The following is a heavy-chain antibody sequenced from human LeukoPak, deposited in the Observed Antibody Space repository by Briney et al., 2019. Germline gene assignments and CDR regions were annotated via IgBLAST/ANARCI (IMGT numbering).Heavy chain of an antibody. CDR3: VKGRCSGSSCYGGDY. J-gene: IGHJ4*02. Sequence: PGGSRRLSCSPSGYTISSYAMNWVRQAPGKGLEYVSAITSNGGSTYYADSVKGRFTISRDNSKNTLYLQMSSLRAEDRAVYYCVKGRCSGSSCYGGDYWAQETLVTVSS. CDR1: GYTISSYA. CDR2: ITSNGGST. V-gene: IGHV3-64D*06. D-gene: IGHD2-2*01.